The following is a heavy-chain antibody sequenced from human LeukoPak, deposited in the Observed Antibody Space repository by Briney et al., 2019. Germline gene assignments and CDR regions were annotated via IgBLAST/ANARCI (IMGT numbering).Heavy chain of an antibody. Sequence: ASVKVSCKASGYTFTTYAMDWVRQAPGQGLEWMGWINPNSGGTNYAQKFQGRVTITWNTSISTAYMELSSLRSEDTAVYYCARGRAARPRRHGSNWFDPWGQGTLVTVSS. CDR1: GYTFTTYA. J-gene: IGHJ5*02. CDR3: ARGRAARPRRHGSNWFDP. D-gene: IGHD6-6*01. V-gene: IGHV1-8*03. CDR2: INPNSGGT.